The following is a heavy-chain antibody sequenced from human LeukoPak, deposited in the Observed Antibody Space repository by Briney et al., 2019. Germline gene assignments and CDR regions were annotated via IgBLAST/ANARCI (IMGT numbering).Heavy chain of an antibody. D-gene: IGHD6-19*01. J-gene: IGHJ4*02. CDR3: ARARVAGSSLVDY. Sequence: GASVKVSRKASGYTFTSYDINWVRQATGQGLEWMGWMNPNSGNTGYAQKFQGRVTITRNTSISTAYMELSSLRSEDTAVYYCARARVAGSSLVDYWGQGTLVTVSS. CDR2: MNPNSGNT. CDR1: GYTFTSYD. V-gene: IGHV1-8*03.